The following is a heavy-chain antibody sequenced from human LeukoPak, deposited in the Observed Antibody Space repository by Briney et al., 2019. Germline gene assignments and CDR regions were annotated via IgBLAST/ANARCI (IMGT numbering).Heavy chain of an antibody. D-gene: IGHD3-3*01. CDR2: INHSGST. CDR1: GGSFSGYY. V-gene: IGHV4-34*01. CDR3: ARSYYDFWSGYYNVWFDP. J-gene: IGHJ5*02. Sequence: PSETLSLTCAVYGGSFSGYYWGWIRQPPGKGLEWIGEINHSGSTNYNPSLKSRVTISVDTSKNQFSLKLSSVTAADTAVYYCARSYYDFWSGYYNVWFDPWGQGTLVTVSS.